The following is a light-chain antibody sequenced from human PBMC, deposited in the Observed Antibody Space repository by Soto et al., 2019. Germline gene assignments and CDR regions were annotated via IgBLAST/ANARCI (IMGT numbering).Light chain of an antibody. Sequence: IELTHSPGTLSLSPWERVTLSCRASQSVNSNYLAWHQQKPGQAPRLLIYGVSSRATGIPDRFSGSGSGTDFTLTISRLEPEDFAVYYCQQYGSSPPTFGQGTKVDIK. CDR3: QQYGSSPPT. CDR1: QSVNSNY. CDR2: GVS. V-gene: IGKV3-20*01. J-gene: IGKJ1*01.